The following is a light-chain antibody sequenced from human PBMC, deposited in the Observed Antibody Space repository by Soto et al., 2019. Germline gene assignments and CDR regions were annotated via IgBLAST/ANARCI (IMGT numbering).Light chain of an antibody. Sequence: EIVMTQSPATLSVSPGERATLSCRASQSVSSNLAWYQQKPGQAPRLLIYGASTRATGSPARFSGSGSGTEFTLTISSLQSEDFAVYYCQQYNNWPPKFGQGTKVEIQ. J-gene: IGKJ1*01. CDR3: QQYNNWPPK. CDR2: GAS. CDR1: QSVSSN. V-gene: IGKV3-15*01.